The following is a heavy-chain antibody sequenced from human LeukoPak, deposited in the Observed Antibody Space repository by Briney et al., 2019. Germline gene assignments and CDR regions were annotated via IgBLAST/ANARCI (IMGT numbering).Heavy chain of an antibody. J-gene: IGHJ3*02. D-gene: IGHD2-8*01. Sequence: PSQTLSLTCAVSGGSISSGGYSWSRIRPPPGKGLEWVVYIYHSGSTYYTPSLKSRVTISVDRSKNQFSLKLSSVTAADTAVYYCARGGVYADDAFDIWGQGTMVTVS. V-gene: IGHV4-30-2*01. CDR3: ARGGVYADDAFDI. CDR2: IYHSGST. CDR1: GGSISSGGYS.